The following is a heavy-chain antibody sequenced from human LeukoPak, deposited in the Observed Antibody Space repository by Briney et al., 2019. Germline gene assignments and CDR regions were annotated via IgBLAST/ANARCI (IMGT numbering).Heavy chain of an antibody. CDR2: INHSGGT. CDR3: ARGPGRLRRLYSGSSPEY. J-gene: IGHJ4*02. Sequence: PSETLSLTCTVSGGSISSSSYYWSWIRQPPGKGLEWIGEINHSGGTNYNPSLKSRVTISVDTSKNQFSLKLSSVTAADTAVYYCARGPGRLRRLYSGSSPEYWGQGTLVTVSS. D-gene: IGHD1-26*01. V-gene: IGHV4-39*07. CDR1: GGSISSSSYY.